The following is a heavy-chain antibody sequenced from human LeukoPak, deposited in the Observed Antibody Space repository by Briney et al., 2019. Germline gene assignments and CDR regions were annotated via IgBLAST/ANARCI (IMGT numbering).Heavy chain of an antibody. V-gene: IGHV1-69*13. D-gene: IGHD2-15*01. CDR2: IIPIFGTA. J-gene: IGHJ6*03. CDR3: ARGDLGYCSGGSCPMVTTKNYYYYMDV. Sequence: ASVKVSCKASGGTFSSYAISWVRQAPGQGLEWMGGIIPIFGTANYAQKFQGRVTITADESTSTAYMELSSLRSEDTAVYYCARGDLGYCSGGSCPMVTTKNYYYYMDVWGKGTTVTISS. CDR1: GGTFSSYA.